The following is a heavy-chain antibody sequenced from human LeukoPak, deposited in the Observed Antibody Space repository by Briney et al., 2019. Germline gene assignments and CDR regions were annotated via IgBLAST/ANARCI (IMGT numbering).Heavy chain of an antibody. Sequence: AASVKVSCKASGGTFSSYAISWVRQAPGQGLEWMGRIIPILGIANYAQKFQGRVTITADKSTSTAYMELSSLRSEDTAVYYCAISTSTNSGRDYWGQGTLVTVSS. J-gene: IGHJ4*02. CDR2: IIPILGIA. V-gene: IGHV1-69*04. CDR3: AISTSTNSGRDY. D-gene: IGHD5/OR15-5a*01. CDR1: GGTFSSYA.